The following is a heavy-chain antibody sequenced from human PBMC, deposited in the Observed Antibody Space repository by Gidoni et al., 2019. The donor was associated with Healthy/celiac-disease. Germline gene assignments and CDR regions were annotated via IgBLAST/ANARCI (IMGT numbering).Heavy chain of an antibody. V-gene: IGHV1-46*01. Sequence: QLQLVKYGAEVEKPGASVKVSFKASGYTYTSYYLNCVRQAHGQGLEWMGIINPSGGSTSYAQKFQGRVTMTRDPSTSTVYMELSSLRSEDTAVYYCATVRGRTLIYWGQGTLVTVSS. CDR1: GYTYTSYY. D-gene: IGHD3-10*01. J-gene: IGHJ4*02. CDR3: ATVRGRTLIY. CDR2: INPSGGST.